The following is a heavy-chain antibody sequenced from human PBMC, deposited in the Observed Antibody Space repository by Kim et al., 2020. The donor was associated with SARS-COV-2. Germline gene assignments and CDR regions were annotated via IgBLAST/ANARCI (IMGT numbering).Heavy chain of an antibody. CDR3: AKALAYATVPHSGFSY. CDR2: ISGGSGKT. J-gene: IGHJ4*02. Sequence: GGSLRLSCAASGFAFGSSAMSWVRQAPGGGLEWVATISGGSGKTYYAASVRGRFTIFRDDSKNALFLQMDSLNAEDTALYYCAKALAYATVPHSGFSYWGQGALVAVSS. V-gene: IGHV3-23*01. CDR1: GFAFGSSA. D-gene: IGHD2-2*01.